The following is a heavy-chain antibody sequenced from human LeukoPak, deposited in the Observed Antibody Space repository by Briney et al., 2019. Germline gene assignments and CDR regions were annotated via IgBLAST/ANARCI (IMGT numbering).Heavy chain of an antibody. V-gene: IGHV3-23*01. J-gene: IGHJ5*01. CDR2: ISRSGDST. Sequence: GGSLRLSCAASGFTFSSYAMSWVRQAPGKGLEWVSSISRSGDSTFYADSVKDRFTISRDNSKNTLYLQMSRLRADDTAVYYCAKDRPNYHESNGQYYRRNGDSWGQGTLVTVSS. CDR3: AKDRPNYHESNGQYYRRNGDS. CDR1: GFTFSSYA. D-gene: IGHD3-22*01.